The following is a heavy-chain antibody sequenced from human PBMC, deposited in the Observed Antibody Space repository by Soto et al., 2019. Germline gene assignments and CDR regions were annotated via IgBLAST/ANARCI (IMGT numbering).Heavy chain of an antibody. Sequence: GGSLRLSCAASGFSFSRSYMSWVRQAPGKGLEWVANIDPSGTKKYYVDSVTGRFTISRDNAKNSLYLQMNSLRAEDTAEYYCARELIVGPAEYFQHWGQGTLVTVSS. CDR3: ARELIVGPAEYFQH. CDR2: IDPSGTKK. CDR1: GFSFSRSY. J-gene: IGHJ1*01. D-gene: IGHD1-26*01. V-gene: IGHV3-7*01.